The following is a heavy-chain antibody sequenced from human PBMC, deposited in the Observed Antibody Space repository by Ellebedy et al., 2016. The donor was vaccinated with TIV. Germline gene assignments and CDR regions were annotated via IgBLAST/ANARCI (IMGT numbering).Heavy chain of an antibody. CDR2: ISWNSGSI. CDR3: AKAPSAGDSSGYDY. D-gene: IGHD3-22*01. Sequence: GGSLRLSXAASGFTFDDYAMHWVRQAPGKGLEWVSGISWNSGSIGYADSVKGRFTISRDNAKNSLYLQMNSLRAEDTALYYCAKAPSAGDSSGYDYWGQGTLVTVSS. CDR1: GFTFDDYA. J-gene: IGHJ4*02. V-gene: IGHV3-9*01.